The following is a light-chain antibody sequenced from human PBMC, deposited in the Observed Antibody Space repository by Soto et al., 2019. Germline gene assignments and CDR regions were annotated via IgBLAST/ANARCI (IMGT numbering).Light chain of an antibody. CDR2: EVT. J-gene: IGLJ2*01. CDR1: SSDVGGYNY. CDR3: SSYTAFSTDIL. Sequence: QSALTQPASVSGSPGQSITISCTGTSSDVGGYNYVSWYQQYPGKAPKLMIYEVTHRPSGVSNRFSGSKSGNTASLTISGLQAEDEANYYCSSYTAFSTDILFGGGTKLTVL. V-gene: IGLV2-14*01.